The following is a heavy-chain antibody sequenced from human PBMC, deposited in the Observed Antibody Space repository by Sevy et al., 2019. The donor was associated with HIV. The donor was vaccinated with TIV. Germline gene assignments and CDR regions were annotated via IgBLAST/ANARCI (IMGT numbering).Heavy chain of an antibody. Sequence: GGSLRLSCAASGFTFSSYEMNWVRQTPGKGLEWVSYISSSGSTIYYADSVKGRFTISRDNAKNSLYLQMNSLRAEDTAVYYCARDDAGLFDYWGQGTLVTVSS. J-gene: IGHJ4*02. CDR2: ISSSGSTI. V-gene: IGHV3-48*03. D-gene: IGHD6-13*01. CDR3: ARDDAGLFDY. CDR1: GFTFSSYE.